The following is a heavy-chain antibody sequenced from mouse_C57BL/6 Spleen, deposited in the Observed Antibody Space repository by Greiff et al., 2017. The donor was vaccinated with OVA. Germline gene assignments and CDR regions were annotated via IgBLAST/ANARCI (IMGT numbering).Heavy chain of an antibody. J-gene: IGHJ2*01. Sequence: QVQLKESGAELARPGASVKLSCKASGYTFTSYGISWVKQRTGQGLEWIGEIYPRSGNTYYNEKFKGKATLTADKSSSTAYMELRSLTSEDSAVYFCARFYGSSQPYWGQGTTLTVSS. CDR3: ARFYGSSQPY. V-gene: IGHV1-81*01. CDR2: IYPRSGNT. D-gene: IGHD1-1*01. CDR1: GYTFTSYG.